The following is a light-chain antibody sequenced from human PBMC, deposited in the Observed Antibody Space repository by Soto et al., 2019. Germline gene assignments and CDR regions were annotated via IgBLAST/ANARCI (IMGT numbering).Light chain of an antibody. CDR3: QSYDSSRSAPVV. J-gene: IGLJ2*01. CDR1: SSNIGAGYD. V-gene: IGLV1-40*01. Sequence: QSVLTQPPSVSGAPGQRVTISCTGSSSNIGAGYDVHWYQQLPGTAPKLLIYGNSNRPSGVPDRFSGSKSGTSASLAITGLQADDEADYYCQSYDSSRSAPVVFGVGTKLTVL. CDR2: GNS.